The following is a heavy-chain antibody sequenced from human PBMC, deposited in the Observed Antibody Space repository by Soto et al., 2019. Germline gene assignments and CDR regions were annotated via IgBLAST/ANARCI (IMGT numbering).Heavy chain of an antibody. Sequence: QVQLVESGGGVVQPGRSLRLSCAESEFTFSSLGMHWVRQAPGKGLEWVAVIRYDGSNIYYVDAVKGRFTISRDNSKDTLYLQMNSLRADDTAVYYCVTDGVGHTTFFGYFDYWGQGTLVTVSS. D-gene: IGHD1-26*01. V-gene: IGHV3-33*01. CDR2: IRYDGSNI. CDR1: EFTFSSLG. CDR3: VTDGVGHTTFFGYFDY. J-gene: IGHJ4*02.